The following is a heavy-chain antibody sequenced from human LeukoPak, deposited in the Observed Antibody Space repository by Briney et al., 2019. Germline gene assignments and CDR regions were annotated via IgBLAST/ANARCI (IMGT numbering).Heavy chain of an antibody. D-gene: IGHD3-22*01. V-gene: IGHV4-4*07. CDR1: GGSISSYY. CDR2: IYTSGST. Sequence: TSETLSLTCTVSGGSISSYYWSWIRQPAGKGLEWIGRIYTSGSTNYNPSLKSRVTMSVDTSKNQFSLKLSSVTAADTAVYYCARGEYYYDSSGRYYFDYWGQGTLVTVSS. J-gene: IGHJ4*02. CDR3: ARGEYYYDSSGRYYFDY.